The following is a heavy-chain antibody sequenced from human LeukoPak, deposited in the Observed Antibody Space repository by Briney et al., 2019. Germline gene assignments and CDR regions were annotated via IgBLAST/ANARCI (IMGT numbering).Heavy chain of an antibody. CDR2: IIPIFGTA. CDR1: GCTFTSYA. V-gene: IGHV1-69*13. J-gene: IGHJ1*01. CDR3: ARGYISSGSENRAEYFQH. D-gene: IGHD3-22*01. Sequence: SVKVSCKASGCTFTSYAISWVRPAPGQGLEWMGGIIPIFGTANYAQKFQGRVTITADESTSTAYMELSSLRSEDTAVYYCARGYISSGSENRAEYFQHWGQGTLVTVSS.